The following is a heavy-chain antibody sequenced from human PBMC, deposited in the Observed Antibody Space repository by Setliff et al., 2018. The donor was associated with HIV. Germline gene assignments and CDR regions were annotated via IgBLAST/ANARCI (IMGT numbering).Heavy chain of an antibody. CDR2: SCYSRIT. CDR1: GDSVTSETYC. CDR3: VRSGYYWNASPSF. D-gene: IGHD1-1*01. Sequence: ASETLSLTCTVSGDSVTSETYCWGWIRQPPEKGLEWIGSSCYSRITYYNSSLKSRATLSVDTPRNQRSLKLSSVTAADTAVYYCVRSGYYWNASPSFWGHGTLVTVSS. V-gene: IGHV4-39*01. J-gene: IGHJ4*01.